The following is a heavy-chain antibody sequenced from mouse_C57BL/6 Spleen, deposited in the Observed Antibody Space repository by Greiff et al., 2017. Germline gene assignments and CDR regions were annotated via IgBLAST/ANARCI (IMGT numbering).Heavy chain of an antibody. Sequence: QVQLQQSGAELVRPGTSVKVSCKASGYAFTNYLIEWVKQRPGQGLEWIGVINPGSGGTNYNEKFKGKATLTADKSSSTAYMQLSSLTSEDSAVYFCARDYDTFDYWGQGTTLTVSS. J-gene: IGHJ2*01. CDR1: GYAFTNYL. D-gene: IGHD2-4*01. V-gene: IGHV1-54*01. CDR2: INPGSGGT. CDR3: ARDYDTFDY.